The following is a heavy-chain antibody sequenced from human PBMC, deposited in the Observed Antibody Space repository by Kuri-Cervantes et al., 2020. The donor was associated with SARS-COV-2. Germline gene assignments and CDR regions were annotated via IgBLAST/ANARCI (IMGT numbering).Heavy chain of an antibody. Sequence: GESLKISCAASGFTVSSNYMSWVRQAPGKGLEWVSVIYSCGSTYYADSVKGRFTISRDNSKNTLYLQMNSLRAEDTAVYYCAREGYSSGGTGGFDYWGQGTLVTVSS. D-gene: IGHD6-19*01. CDR1: GFTVSSNY. V-gene: IGHV3-66*03. CDR3: AREGYSSGGTGGFDY. CDR2: IYSCGST. J-gene: IGHJ4*02.